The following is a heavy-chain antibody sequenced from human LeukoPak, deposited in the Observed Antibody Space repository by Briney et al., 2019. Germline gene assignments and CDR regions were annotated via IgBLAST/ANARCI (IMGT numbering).Heavy chain of an antibody. D-gene: IGHD3-3*01. J-gene: IGHJ6*03. CDR1: GYTFTDYY. V-gene: IGHV1-69-2*01. CDR3: ATGVLRFLEWYYYMDV. CDR2: VDPEDGET. Sequence: ASVKVSCKVSGYTFTDYYMHWVQQAPGKGLEWMGLVDPEDGETIYAEKFQGRVTITADTSTDTAYMELSSLRSEDTDVYYCATGVLRFLEWYYYMDVWGKGTTVTVSS.